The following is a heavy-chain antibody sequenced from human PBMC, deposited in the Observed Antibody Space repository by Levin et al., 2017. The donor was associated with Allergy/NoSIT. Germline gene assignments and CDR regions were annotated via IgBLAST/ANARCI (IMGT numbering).Heavy chain of an antibody. CDR3: ARSHDSTGYFN. CDR1: GDSVSSSSYY. CDR2: ISYSGTT. J-gene: IGHJ4*02. Sequence: SETLSLTCTVSGDSVSSSSYYWSWIRQPPGKGLEWIGCISYSGTTNYNPSLKSRVTISVDTSENQFSLKLGSVTAADTAVFYCARSHDSTGYFNWGQGTLVTVSS. V-gene: IGHV4-61*01. D-gene: IGHD3-22*01.